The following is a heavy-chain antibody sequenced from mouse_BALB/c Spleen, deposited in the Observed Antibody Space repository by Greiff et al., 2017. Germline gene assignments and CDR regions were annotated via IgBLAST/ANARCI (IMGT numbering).Heavy chain of an antibody. CDR1: GFTFSSYG. J-gene: IGHJ4*01. CDR3: ARQTVYGNSYAMDY. Sequence: EVKLMESGGDLVKPGGSLKLSCAASGFTFSSYGMSWVCQTPDKRLEWVATISSGGSYTYYPDSVKGRFTISRDNAKNTLYLQMSSLKSEDTAMYYCARQTVYGNSYAMDYWGQGTSVTVSS. V-gene: IGHV5-6*01. CDR2: ISSGGSYT. D-gene: IGHD2-10*02.